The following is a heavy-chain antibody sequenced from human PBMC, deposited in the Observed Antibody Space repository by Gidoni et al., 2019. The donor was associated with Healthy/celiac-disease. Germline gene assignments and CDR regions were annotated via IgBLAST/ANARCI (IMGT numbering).Heavy chain of an antibody. J-gene: IGHJ6*02. D-gene: IGHD3-3*01. Sequence: EVQLVQSGAEVKKPGESLRILGKGSGSSFTSYWLSWVRQMPGKGLEWMGRIDPSVSYTNYSPSFQGHVTISADKSISTAYLQWSSLKASDTAMYYCARLPDTIFGVVPGEYYGMDVWGQGTTVTVSS. CDR3: ARLPDTIFGVVPGEYYGMDV. CDR2: IDPSVSYT. CDR1: GSSFTSYW. V-gene: IGHV5-10-1*03.